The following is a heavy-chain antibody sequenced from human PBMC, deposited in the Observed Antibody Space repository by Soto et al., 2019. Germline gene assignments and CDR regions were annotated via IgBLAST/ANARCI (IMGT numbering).Heavy chain of an antibody. V-gene: IGHV3-7*01. CDR2: IKQDGNEK. Sequence: PGGSLRLSCEGSGLTLSSYCMSWVRQAPGKGLEWVASIKQDGNEKFYVDSVKGRFTISRDNAKNTLSLQMNSLRAEDTAMYYCARDYTSGWSGLFLGYWGQGTLVTVSS. D-gene: IGHD6-19*01. CDR1: GLTLSSYC. CDR3: ARDYTSGWSGLFLGY. J-gene: IGHJ4*02.